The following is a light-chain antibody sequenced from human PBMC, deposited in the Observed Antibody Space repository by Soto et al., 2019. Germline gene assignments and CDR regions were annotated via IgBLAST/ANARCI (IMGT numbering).Light chain of an antibody. CDR2: EVS. CDR1: SSDIGSYNY. V-gene: IGLV2-14*01. Sequence: QSVLTQPASVSGSPGQSITISCTGTSSDIGSYNYVSWYQQHPAKAPKLIIYEVSNRPSGVSNRFSGSQSGDTASLTISGLQAEDAADYYCSSYTTSSTWVFGGGTKLTVL. J-gene: IGLJ3*02. CDR3: SSYTTSSTWV.